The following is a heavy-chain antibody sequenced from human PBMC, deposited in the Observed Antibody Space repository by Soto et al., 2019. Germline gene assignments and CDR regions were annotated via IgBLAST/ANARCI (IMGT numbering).Heavy chain of an antibody. CDR2: ISSSSSTI. CDR3: ARDRLVGSSGWRHYYGMDV. CDR1: GFTFSSYS. Sequence: GGSLRLSCAASGFTFSSYSMNWVRQAPGKGLEWVSYISSSSSTIYYADSVKGRFTISRGNAKNSLYLQMNSLRDEDTAVYYCARDRLVGSSGWRHYYGMDVWGQGTTVTVSS. D-gene: IGHD6-19*01. V-gene: IGHV3-48*02. J-gene: IGHJ6*02.